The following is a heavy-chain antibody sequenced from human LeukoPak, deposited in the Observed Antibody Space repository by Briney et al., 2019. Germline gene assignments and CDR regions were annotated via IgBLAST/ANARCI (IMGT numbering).Heavy chain of an antibody. J-gene: IGHJ4*02. CDR1: GFSFSSYS. CDR3: AKFIVVGTTKGSYDY. D-gene: IGHD2-15*01. CDR2: ISGSSSHI. V-gene: IGHV3-21*01. Sequence: GGSLRLSCAASGFSFSSYSMNWVRQAPGKGLEWVSSISGSSSHIYYADSVKGRFTITRDNAKNSLYLQMNSLRAEDTAVYFWAKFIVVGTTKGSYDYWGQAALVTVS.